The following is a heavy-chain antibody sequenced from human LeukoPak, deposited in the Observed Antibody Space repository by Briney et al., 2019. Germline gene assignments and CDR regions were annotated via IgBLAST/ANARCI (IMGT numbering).Heavy chain of an antibody. J-gene: IGHJ4*02. CDR2: INPNSGGT. V-gene: IGHV1-2*02. Sequence: ASVKVSCKASGYTFTGYYMHWVRQAPGQGLEWMGWINPNSGGTNYAQKFQGRVTMTRDTSISTAYMELSRLRSDNTAVYYCAGDRLVRGVSPAGYWGQGTLVTVSS. CDR1: GYTFTGYY. CDR3: AGDRLVRGVSPAGY. D-gene: IGHD3-10*01.